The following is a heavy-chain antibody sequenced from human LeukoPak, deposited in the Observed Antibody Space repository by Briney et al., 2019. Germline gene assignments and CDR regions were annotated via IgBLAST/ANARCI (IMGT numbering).Heavy chain of an antibody. CDR3: ATRAYCGGDCYSDAFDI. Sequence: SVKVSCKPCRGTSSSYAISWVRQAPGQGLEWMGGIIPIFGTANYAQKFQGRVTITTDESTSTAYMELSSLRSEDTAVYYCATRAYCGGDCYSDAFDIWGQGTMVTVSS. CDR1: RGTSSSYA. V-gene: IGHV1-69*05. D-gene: IGHD2-21*02. J-gene: IGHJ3*02. CDR2: IIPIFGTA.